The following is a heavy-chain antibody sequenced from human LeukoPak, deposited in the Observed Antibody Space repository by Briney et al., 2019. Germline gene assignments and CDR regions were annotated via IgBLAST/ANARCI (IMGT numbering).Heavy chain of an antibody. D-gene: IGHD4-11*01. CDR1: GGSISSSRDY. V-gene: IGHV4-61*05. CDR3: ARGHSIEPSYSYYYRDF. Sequence: SETLSLTCTVSGGSISSSRDYWAWIRQPPGKGLEWIGYIYYSGSTSYNPSLKSRVTISLDTSNNQFSLKLRSVTAADTAVYYCARGHSIEPSYSYYYRDFWAKGTRVTVSS. J-gene: IGHJ6*03. CDR2: IYYSGST.